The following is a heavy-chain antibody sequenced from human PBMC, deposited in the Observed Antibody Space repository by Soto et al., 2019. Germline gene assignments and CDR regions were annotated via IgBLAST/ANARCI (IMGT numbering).Heavy chain of an antibody. CDR2: IIPIFGTA. V-gene: IGHV1-69*01. D-gene: IGHD2-2*01. J-gene: IGHJ6*02. CDR1: GGTFSSYA. CDR3: AEKVVVRPYYYYGMDV. Sequence: SVTVSCTASGGTFSSYAISLVRQAPGQGLEWMGGIIPIFGTANYAQKFQGRVTITADESTSTAYMELSSLRSEDTAVYYCAEKVVVRPYYYYGMDVWGQGTTVTVSS.